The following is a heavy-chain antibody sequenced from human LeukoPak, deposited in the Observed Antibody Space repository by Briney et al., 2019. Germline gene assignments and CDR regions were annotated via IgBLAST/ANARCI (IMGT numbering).Heavy chain of an antibody. CDR1: GFTFSTYG. V-gene: IGHV3-33*01. Sequence: GRSLRLSCAAYGFTFSTYGMHWVRQAPGKGLEWVAVIWYDGSNKYYADSVKGRFTISRDNSKNTLYLQMNSLRAEDTAVYYCARDSSDYYVSSGALDYWGQGTLVTVSS. CDR3: ARDSSDYYVSSGALDY. D-gene: IGHD3-22*01. CDR2: IWYDGSNK. J-gene: IGHJ4*02.